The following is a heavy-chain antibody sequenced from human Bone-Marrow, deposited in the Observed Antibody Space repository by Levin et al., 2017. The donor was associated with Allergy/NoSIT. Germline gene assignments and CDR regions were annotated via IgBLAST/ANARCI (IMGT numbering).Heavy chain of an antibody. V-gene: IGHV3-30-3*01. D-gene: IGHD6-19*01. CDR1: GLHFSTYA. CDR3: ATAAAGISANSFDP. Sequence: GGSLRLSCSVSGLHFSTYAMHWVRQAPGKGLEWLAVISYDGNNKYYADSVQGRFTISRDNSKNTVYLQLTTLTTEDTSVYFCATAAAGISANSFDPWGQGTLVTVSS. J-gene: IGHJ5*02. CDR2: ISYDGNNK.